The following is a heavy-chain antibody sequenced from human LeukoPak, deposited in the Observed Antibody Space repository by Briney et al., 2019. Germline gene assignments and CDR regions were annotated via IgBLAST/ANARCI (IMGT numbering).Heavy chain of an antibody. J-gene: IGHJ4*03. CDR3: TRESGAFSPFDV. Sequence: NPSGTLSHLCAVSGGSITTTNWWSWIRQPPGKGLEWIGEVHLSGATNYNLSLESRVSMTIDKSKNHLSLEVTSVTAADTAIYYCTRESGAFSPFDVWRQGTLVTVSS. D-gene: IGHD3-10*01. V-gene: IGHV4-4*02. CDR2: VHLSGAT. CDR1: GGSITTTNW.